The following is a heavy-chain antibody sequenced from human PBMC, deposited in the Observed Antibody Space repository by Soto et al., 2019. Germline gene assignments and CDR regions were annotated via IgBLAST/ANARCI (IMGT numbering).Heavy chain of an antibody. V-gene: IGHV3-23*01. Sequence: GWYLRLSCAASGLDFSSEVLRWVRQAPGKGLEWGSSISGSGRTIYHADSMRGRFAISRDNSKNSLYLQLNNLRVDDTAVYYCAKVGPSYYYGMDVWGQGATLTVSS. CDR3: AKVGPSYYYGMDV. CDR1: GLDFSSEV. D-gene: IGHD1-26*01. CDR2: ISGSGRTI. J-gene: IGHJ6*02.